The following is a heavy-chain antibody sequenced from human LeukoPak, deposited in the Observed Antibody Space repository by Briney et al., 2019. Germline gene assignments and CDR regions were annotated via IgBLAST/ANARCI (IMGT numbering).Heavy chain of an antibody. J-gene: IGHJ4*02. Sequence: PGASLKLSCTASGYTFTSYDINWVRQATGQGLEWMGWMNSNGGNKGYAHKFKGRVTMTRNTSISTAYMELSSLRSEDTAVYYCARVGGSSSSEFDYWGQGTLVTVSS. CDR1: GYTFTSYD. CDR3: ARVGGSSSSEFDY. V-gene: IGHV1-8*01. D-gene: IGHD6-6*01. CDR2: MNSNGGNK.